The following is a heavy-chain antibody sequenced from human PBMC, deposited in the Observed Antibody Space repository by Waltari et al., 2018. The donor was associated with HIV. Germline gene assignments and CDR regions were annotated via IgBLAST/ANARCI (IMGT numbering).Heavy chain of an antibody. CDR1: GGSISSSSYY. Sequence: QLQLQESGPGLVKPSETLSLTCTVSGGSISSSSYYWGWIREPPGKGLEWIGRIYYSGRTYYNPSLKSRVTISVDTSKNQLSLKLNSGTAADTAVYYCARSPYCGGDCFYFDYWGQGTPVTVSS. CDR2: IYYSGRT. V-gene: IGHV4-39*01. D-gene: IGHD2-21*02. CDR3: ARSPYCGGDCFYFDY. J-gene: IGHJ4*02.